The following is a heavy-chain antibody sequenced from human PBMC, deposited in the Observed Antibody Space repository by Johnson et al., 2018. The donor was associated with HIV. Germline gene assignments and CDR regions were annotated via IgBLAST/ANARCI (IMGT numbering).Heavy chain of an antibody. V-gene: IGHV3-7*05. Sequence: VQLVESGGGLDQPGGSLRLSCAASGFTFSTYWMSWVRQAPGKGLEWVANIKQDGTEKYYVDSVKGRFTISRDNVKNSLYLQMNSLRAEDTAVYFCARDPSLDAFDIWGQGTIVTVAS. CDR1: GFTFSTYW. J-gene: IGHJ3*02. CDR2: IKQDGTEK. CDR3: ARDPSLDAFDI.